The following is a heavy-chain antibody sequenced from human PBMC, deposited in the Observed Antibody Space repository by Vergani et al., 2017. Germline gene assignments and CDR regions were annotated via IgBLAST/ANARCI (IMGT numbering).Heavy chain of an antibody. CDR1: GFTFNQYR. Sequence: QVQLVESGGGVVQPGRSLRLSCAASGFTFNQYRMHWVRPAPGKGLEWVAVTWYDGNNKQYADSVKGRFTISRDTSKSTMYLQMNSLRDEDTGVYYCARDLRLLYNRFDPWGQGTLVTVSS. V-gene: IGHV3-33*01. J-gene: IGHJ5*02. CDR2: TWYDGNNK. D-gene: IGHD1-14*01. CDR3: ARDLRLLYNRFDP.